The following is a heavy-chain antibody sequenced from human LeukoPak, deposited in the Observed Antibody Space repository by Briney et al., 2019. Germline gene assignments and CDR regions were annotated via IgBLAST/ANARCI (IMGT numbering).Heavy chain of an antibody. CDR3: ARNFYGLGSPTPGY. D-gene: IGHD3-10*01. V-gene: IGHV4-61*01. CDR2: IYYSGST. CDR1: GGSVSSGSYY. Sequence: SETLSLTCTVSGGSVSSGSYYWSWIRQPPGKGLEWIGYIYYSGSTNYNPSLKSRVTISVDTSKNQFSLKLSSVTAADTAVYLLARNFYGLGSPTPGYWGQGTLVTVSS. J-gene: IGHJ4*02.